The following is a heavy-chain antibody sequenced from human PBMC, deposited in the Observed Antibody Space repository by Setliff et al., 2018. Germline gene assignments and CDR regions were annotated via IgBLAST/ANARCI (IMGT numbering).Heavy chain of an antibody. CDR3: ARELVVVTARIYYYGMDV. J-gene: IGHJ6*02. D-gene: IGHD2-21*02. V-gene: IGHV3-11*01. CDR2: ISSSGSTI. CDR1: GFTFSDYY. Sequence: LRLSCAASGFTFSDYYMSWIRQAPGKGLEWVSYISSSGSTIYYADSVKGRFTISRDNAKNSLYLQMNSLRAEDTAVYYCARELVVVTARIYYYGMDVWGQGTTVTVSS.